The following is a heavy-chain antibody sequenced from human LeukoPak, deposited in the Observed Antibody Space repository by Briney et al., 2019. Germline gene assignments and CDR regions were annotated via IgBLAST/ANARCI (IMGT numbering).Heavy chain of an antibody. CDR1: GGSISSYY. J-gene: IGHJ4*02. CDR2: IYYSGST. Sequence: PSETLSLTCTVSGGSISSYYWSWIRQPPGKGLEWIGYIYYSGSTNYNPSLKSRVTISVDTSKNQFSLKLSSVTAADTAVYYCARGLRTAARPIDYWGQGTLVTVSS. CDR3: ARGLRTAARPIDY. V-gene: IGHV4-59*12. D-gene: IGHD6-6*01.